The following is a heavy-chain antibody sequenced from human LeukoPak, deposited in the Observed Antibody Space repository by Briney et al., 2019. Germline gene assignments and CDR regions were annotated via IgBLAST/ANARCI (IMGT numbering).Heavy chain of an antibody. CDR3: SRGDDFSGDS. CDR2: ISSSSTI. D-gene: IGHD3-16*01. Sequence: GGSLRLSCAASGFTFSSYSMNWVRQAPGKGLEWVSYISSSSTIYYADSVKGRFTIFRDNARNLLYLQMSSLRADDTAVYYCSRGDDFSGDSWGQGTLVTVSS. J-gene: IGHJ5*01. V-gene: IGHV3-48*04. CDR1: GFTFSSYS.